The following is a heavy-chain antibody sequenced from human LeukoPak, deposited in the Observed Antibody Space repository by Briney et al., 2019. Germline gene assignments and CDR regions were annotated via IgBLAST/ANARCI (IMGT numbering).Heavy chain of an antibody. CDR2: VYYSGST. Sequence: SETLSLTCTVSGGSFSSTTYYWGWIRQPPGKGLKWIGSVYYSGSTYYNQSLKSRVTISVDTSKNQFSLKLTSVTAADTAVYYCARQYYDSSGYYPWYFDYWGQGTLVAVSS. CDR1: GGSFSSTTYY. J-gene: IGHJ4*02. V-gene: IGHV4-39*01. D-gene: IGHD3-22*01. CDR3: ARQYYDSSGYYPWYFDY.